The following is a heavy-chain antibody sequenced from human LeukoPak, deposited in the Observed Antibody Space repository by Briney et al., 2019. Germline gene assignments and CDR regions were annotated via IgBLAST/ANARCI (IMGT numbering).Heavy chain of an antibody. J-gene: IGHJ4*02. V-gene: IGHV4-59*08. CDR1: DGFISNFY. D-gene: IGHD3-10*01. CDR3: ARLTPWYGSGTYSYFDS. Sequence: SETLSLTCTVSDGFISNFYWGWIRQPPGKGLEYIGYIYYSGTTNYTPSLKSRVTISVDTSKNQFSLKLSSVTAADTAIYYCARLTPWYGSGTYSYFDSWGQGTLVTVSS. CDR2: IYYSGTT.